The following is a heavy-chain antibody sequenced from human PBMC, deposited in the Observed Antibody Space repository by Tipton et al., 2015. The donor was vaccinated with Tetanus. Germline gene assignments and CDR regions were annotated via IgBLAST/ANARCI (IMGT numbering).Heavy chain of an antibody. V-gene: IGHV1-2*02. CDR2: IDPNSGDT. CDR1: GYTFTGYY. CDR3: VRDRGDYIFYGMDV. Sequence: QLVQSGAELKKPGASVKVSCTASGYTFTGYYMYWVRQAPGQGLEWVGWIDPNSGDTIYAQNFQGRVTMTRDTSISTVYMELSRLRSDDTAVYYCVRDRGDYIFYGMDVWGPGTTVTVSS. J-gene: IGHJ6*02. D-gene: IGHD3-22*01.